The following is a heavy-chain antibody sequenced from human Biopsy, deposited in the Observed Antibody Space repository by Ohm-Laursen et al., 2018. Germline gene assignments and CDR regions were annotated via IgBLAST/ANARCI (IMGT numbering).Heavy chain of an antibody. Sequence: TLSLTWTVSGGSFTGHYWTWVRQPPGKGLEWIGHISHTGYTSYKSSLKSRVSISLDTSRKHFSLRLTSLAAADTAVYYCARGSNEYGGLYFPHWGQGTLVAVSS. CDR2: ISHTGYT. D-gene: IGHD4-23*01. V-gene: IGHV4-59*11. CDR1: GGSFTGHY. J-gene: IGHJ1*01. CDR3: ARGSNEYGGLYFPH.